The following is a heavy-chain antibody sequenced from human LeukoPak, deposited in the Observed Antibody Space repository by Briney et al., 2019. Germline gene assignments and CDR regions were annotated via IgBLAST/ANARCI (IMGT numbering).Heavy chain of an antibody. D-gene: IGHD5-12*01. CDR2: IIPIFGTA. V-gene: IGHV1-69*13. J-gene: IGHJ4*02. Sequence: SVKVSCKASGGTFSSYAISWVRQAPGQGLEWMGGIIPIFGTANYAQKFQGRVTITADESTSTAYMELSSLRSEDTAVYYCARGAGYGGYDRSGEFDYWGQGTLVTVSS. CDR1: GGTFSSYA. CDR3: ARGAGYGGYDRSGEFDY.